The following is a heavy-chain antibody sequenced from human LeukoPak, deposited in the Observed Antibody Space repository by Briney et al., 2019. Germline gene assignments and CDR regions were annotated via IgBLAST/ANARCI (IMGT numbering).Heavy chain of an antibody. CDR1: GGSISSYY. CDR2: ICYSGST. D-gene: IGHD3-16*02. CDR3: ARFGDYVWGSYRAPFDY. V-gene: IGHV4-59*01. Sequence: SETLSLTCTVSGGSISSYYWSWIRQPPGKGLEWIGYICYSGSTNYNPSLKSRVTISVDTSKNQFSLKLSSVTAADTAVYYCARFGDYVWGSYRAPFDYWGQRTLVTVSS. J-gene: IGHJ4*02.